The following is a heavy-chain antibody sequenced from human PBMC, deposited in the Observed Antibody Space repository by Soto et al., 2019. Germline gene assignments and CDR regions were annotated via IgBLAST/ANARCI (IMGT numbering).Heavy chain of an antibody. CDR2: TYFRSKWFN. CDR3: AREDQWLVGHPFDY. V-gene: IGHV6-1*01. CDR1: GYSVSSNNAA. J-gene: IGHJ4*02. D-gene: IGHD6-19*01. Sequence: SQTLSLTCVISGYSVSSNNAAWNWIIQSPSRGLEWLGRTYFRSKWFNDYAVSVKRRITISPDTSKNHFSLHLNSVTPEDTAVYYCAREDQWLVGHPFDYWGLGTLVTVSS.